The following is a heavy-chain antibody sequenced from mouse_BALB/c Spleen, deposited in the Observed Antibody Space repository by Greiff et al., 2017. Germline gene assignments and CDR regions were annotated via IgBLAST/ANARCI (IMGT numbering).Heavy chain of an antibody. D-gene: IGHD2-1*01. V-gene: IGHV7-1*02. Sequence: EGKVVESGGGLVQPGGSLRLSCATSGFTFSDFYMEWVRQPPGKRLEWIAASRNKAKDYTTEYSASVKGRFIVSRDTSQSILYLQMNALRAEDTAIYYCARDAEDGNFPFAYWGQGTLVTVSA. CDR3: ARDAEDGNFPFAY. J-gene: IGHJ3*01. CDR1: GFTFSDFY. CDR2: SRNKAKDYTT.